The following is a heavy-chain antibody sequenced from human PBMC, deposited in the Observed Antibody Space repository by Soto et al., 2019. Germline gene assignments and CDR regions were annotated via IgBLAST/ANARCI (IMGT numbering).Heavy chain of an antibody. Sequence: HVQLVQSGAEVKKPGSSVKVSCKASGGTLSSYDINWVRQAPGHGLEWMGGIIPIFGTANYAQRFQGRVTITADEATGTAYMELTSLRSDDTAMYYCAKPRSGGFHPFDFWGQGTLVTVSS. CDR2: IIPIFGTA. V-gene: IGHV1-69*12. CDR1: GGTLSSYD. D-gene: IGHD6-19*01. CDR3: AKPRSGGFHPFDF. J-gene: IGHJ4*02.